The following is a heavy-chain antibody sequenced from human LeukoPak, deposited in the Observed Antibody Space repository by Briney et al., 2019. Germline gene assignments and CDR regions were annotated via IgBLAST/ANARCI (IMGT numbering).Heavy chain of an antibody. CDR2: INHSGST. CDR3: ASVKLAVAGQIDY. J-gene: IGHJ4*02. V-gene: IGHV4-34*01. CDR1: GGSFSGYY. Sequence: SETLSLTCAVYGGSFSGYYWSWIRQPPGKGLEWIGEINHSGSTNYNPSLKSRVTISVDTSKNQFSLKLSSVTAADTAVYYCASVKLAVAGQIDYWGQGTLVTVSS. D-gene: IGHD6-19*01.